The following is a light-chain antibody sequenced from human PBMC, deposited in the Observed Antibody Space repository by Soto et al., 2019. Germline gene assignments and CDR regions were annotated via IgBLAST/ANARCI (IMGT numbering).Light chain of an antibody. CDR1: QSVSSN. V-gene: IGKV3-20*01. J-gene: IGKJ1*01. CDR3: QQYGSSPRT. Sequence: EIVMTQSPATLSVSPGESATLSCRASQSVSSNLAWHQQKPGQAPRLLIYGASSRATGIPDRLSGSGSGTDFTLTISTLEPEDFAVYYCQQYGSSPRTFGQGTKVDIK. CDR2: GAS.